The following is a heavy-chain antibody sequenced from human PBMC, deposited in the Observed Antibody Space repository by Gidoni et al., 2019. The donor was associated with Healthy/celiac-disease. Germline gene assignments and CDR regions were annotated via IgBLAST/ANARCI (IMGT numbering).Heavy chain of an antibody. CDR2: IRSKANSYAT. D-gene: IGHD2-8*01. Sequence: EVQLVESGGGLVQPGGSLKLSCAASGFTFSGSAMPWVRQASGKGLEWVGRIRSKANSYATAYAASVKGRFTISRDDSKNTAYLQMNSLKTEDTAVYYCTRYCTNGVCYTDFPYYMDVWGKGTTVTVSS. CDR1: GFTFSGSA. J-gene: IGHJ6*03. CDR3: TRYCTNGVCYTDFPYYMDV. V-gene: IGHV3-73*02.